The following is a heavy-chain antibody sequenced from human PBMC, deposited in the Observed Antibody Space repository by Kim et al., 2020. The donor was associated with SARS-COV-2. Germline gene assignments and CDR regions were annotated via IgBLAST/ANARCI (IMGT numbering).Heavy chain of an antibody. CDR1: GVSISTTYTN. D-gene: IGHD3-10*02. J-gene: IGHJ6*03. CDR3: ARQTATIFGVPLSMDV. V-gene: IGHV4-39*02. CDR2: INDTATT. Sequence: SETLSLTCTVSGVSISTTYTNWGRLRPAKGMGLVWIVTINDTATTNYYPSLESRISIFAATTKNHFSLRLISVTAADTASYYCARQTATIFGVPLSMDV.